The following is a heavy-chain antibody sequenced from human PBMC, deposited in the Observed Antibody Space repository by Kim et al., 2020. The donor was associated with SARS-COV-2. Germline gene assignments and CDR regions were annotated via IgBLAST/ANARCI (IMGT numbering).Heavy chain of an antibody. CDR3: ARPWWGGEYYYYGMDV. CDR2: INHSGST. Sequence: SETLSLTCAVYGGSFSGYYWSWIRQPPGKGLEWIGEINHSGSTNYNPSLKSRVTISVDTSKNQFSLKLSSVTAADTAVYYCARPWWGGEYYYYGMDVWGQGTTVTVSS. V-gene: IGHV4-34*01. CDR1: GGSFSGYY. J-gene: IGHJ6*02. D-gene: IGHD2-21*01.